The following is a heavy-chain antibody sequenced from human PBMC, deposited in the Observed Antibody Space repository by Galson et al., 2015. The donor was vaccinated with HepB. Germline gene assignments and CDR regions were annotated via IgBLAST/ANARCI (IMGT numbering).Heavy chain of an antibody. CDR1: GFIFSDYY. CDR2: ISGSTIYT. J-gene: IGHJ4*02. V-gene: IGHV3-11*06. D-gene: IGHD4-17*01. CDR3: ARVADADYGDHTHFDY. Sequence: SLRLSCAASGFIFSDYYMSWIHQAPGKGLEWVSYISGSTIYTNYAGSVKGRFTISRDNAKNSLYLHLNSVTAEDTAVYYCARVADADYGDHTHFDYWGQGTLVIVSS.